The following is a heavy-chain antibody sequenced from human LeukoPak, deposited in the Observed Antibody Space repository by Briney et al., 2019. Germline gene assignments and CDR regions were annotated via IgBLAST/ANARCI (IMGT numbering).Heavy chain of an antibody. CDR2: INHSGST. J-gene: IGHJ4*02. CDR3: ARANCSSTSCFDY. Sequence: PSETLSLTCAVYGGSFSGYYWSWIRQPPGKGLEWIGEINHSGSTNYNPSLKSRVTISVDTSKNQFSLKLSSVTAADTAVYYCARANCSSTSCFDYWGQGTLVTVSS. D-gene: IGHD2-2*01. CDR1: GGSFSGYY. V-gene: IGHV4-34*01.